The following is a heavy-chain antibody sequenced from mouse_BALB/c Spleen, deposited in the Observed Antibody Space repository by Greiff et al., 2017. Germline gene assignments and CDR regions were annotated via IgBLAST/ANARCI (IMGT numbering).Heavy chain of an antibody. CDR2: INPYNDGT. V-gene: IGHV1-14*01. J-gene: IGHJ2*01. Sequence: EVQGVESGPELVKPGASVKMSCKASGYTFTSYVMHWVKQKPGQGLEWIGYINPYNDGTKYNETFKGKATLTSDKSSSTAYMELSSLTSEDSAVYDSAKAYDGNFDYWGQGTTRTVSS. CDR3: AKAYDGNFDY. CDR1: GYTFTSYV. D-gene: IGHD2-1*01.